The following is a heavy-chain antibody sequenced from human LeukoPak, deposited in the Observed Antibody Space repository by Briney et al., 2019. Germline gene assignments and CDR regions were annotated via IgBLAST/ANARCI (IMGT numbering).Heavy chain of an antibody. D-gene: IGHD3-22*01. Sequence: PSETLSLTCTVSGGSISSSIYYSGWIRQPPGKGLEWIVCIYYSGSTYYNPSLKSRVTISVATPKNQFSLKLSSVTAADTAVYYCAIEVNYYDSSGIGFDYWGQGTLVTVSS. CDR2: IYYSGST. CDR1: GGSISSSIYY. J-gene: IGHJ4*02. CDR3: AIEVNYYDSSGIGFDY. V-gene: IGHV4-39*02.